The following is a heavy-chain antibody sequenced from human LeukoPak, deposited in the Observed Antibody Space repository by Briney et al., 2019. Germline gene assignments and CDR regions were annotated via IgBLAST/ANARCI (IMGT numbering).Heavy chain of an antibody. J-gene: IGHJ4*02. D-gene: IGHD5-12*01. V-gene: IGHV3-30*02. CDR1: GFTFSNYG. CDR3: ARTPYSGYDYDY. Sequence: GGSLRLSCATSGFTFSNYGMHWVRQAPGKGLEWVAFIRYDGSNKYYADSVKGRFAISRDNIKNTLYLRMNSLRAEDTAVYYCARTPYSGYDYDYWGQGTLVTVSS. CDR2: IRYDGSNK.